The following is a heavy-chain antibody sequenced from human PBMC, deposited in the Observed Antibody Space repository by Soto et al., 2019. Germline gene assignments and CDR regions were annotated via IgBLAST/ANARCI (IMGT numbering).Heavy chain of an antibody. Sequence: SETLSLTCTVSGGSIGNNNHYWGWIRQPPGKGLEWIGTIYYSGSTYYNPSLTCRVTISVDTSKNQFSMKLSSVTAADTAVYYCARGGPTLPPHFDYWGQGTLVTVSS. D-gene: IGHD3-10*01. CDR3: ARGGPTLPPHFDY. CDR1: GGSIGNNNHY. V-gene: IGHV4-39*07. J-gene: IGHJ4*02. CDR2: IYYSGST.